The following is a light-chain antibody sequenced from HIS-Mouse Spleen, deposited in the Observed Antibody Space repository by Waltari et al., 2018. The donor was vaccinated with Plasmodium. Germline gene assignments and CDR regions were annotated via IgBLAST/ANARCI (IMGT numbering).Light chain of an antibody. CDR3: CSYAGSYTYV. J-gene: IGLJ1*01. CDR2: DVS. V-gene: IGLV2-11*01. Sequence: QSALTQPRSVSGSPGQSVTISCTGTSSDVGGYNYLSWYQQHPGKAPELMIYDVSKRPSGVPDRLSGSKSGNTASLTISGLQAEDEADYYCCSYAGSYTYVFGTGTKVTVL. CDR1: SSDVGGYNY.